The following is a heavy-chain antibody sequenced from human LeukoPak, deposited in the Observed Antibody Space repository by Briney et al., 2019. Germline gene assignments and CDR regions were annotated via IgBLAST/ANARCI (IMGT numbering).Heavy chain of an antibody. CDR1: GFTFSSYW. CDR2: IKHNGDEL. Sequence: GGSLRLSCAASGFTFSSYWMTWVRQAPGKGLEWVANIKHNGDELNYVDSVEDRFTTSRDNAKNSLYLHMTSLRAEDTAVHYCARELRTFDSWGQGTLVTVSS. D-gene: IGHD3-16*01. V-gene: IGHV3-7*01. J-gene: IGHJ4*02. CDR3: ARELRTFDS.